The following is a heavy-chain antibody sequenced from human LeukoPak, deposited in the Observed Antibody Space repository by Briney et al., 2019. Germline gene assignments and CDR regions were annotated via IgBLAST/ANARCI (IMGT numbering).Heavy chain of an antibody. V-gene: IGHV4-59*08. CDR3: ATLSSGRSNDY. Sequence: PSETLSLTCTVSGGSISSYYWSWIRQPPGKGLEWIAYIYYSGSTNYNPSLKSRVTISVDTSKNQFSLKLSSVTAADTAVYYCATLSSGRSNDYWGQGTLVTVSS. J-gene: IGHJ4*02. CDR2: IYYSGST. CDR1: GGSISSYY. D-gene: IGHD6-19*01.